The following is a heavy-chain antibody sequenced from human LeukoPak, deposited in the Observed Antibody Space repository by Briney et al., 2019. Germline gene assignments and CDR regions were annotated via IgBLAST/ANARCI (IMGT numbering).Heavy chain of an antibody. V-gene: IGHV3-48*04. J-gene: IGHJ4*02. Sequence: GGSLRLSCAASGFSFSSYSVSWVRQAPGKGLERVSYISSSSSTIYYADSVKGRFTISRDNAKSSLYLQMDSLRAEDTAVYYCARDGSGYSSSWPYFDYWGQGTLVTVSS. CDR2: ISSSSSTI. D-gene: IGHD6-13*01. CDR3: ARDGSGYSSSWPYFDY. CDR1: GFSFSSYS.